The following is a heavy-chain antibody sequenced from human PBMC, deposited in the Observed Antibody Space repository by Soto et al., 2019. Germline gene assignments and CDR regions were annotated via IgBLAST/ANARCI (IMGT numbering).Heavy chain of an antibody. D-gene: IGHD1-20*01. CDR1: GGSISSSSYY. CDR2: INYSGST. V-gene: IGHV4-39*07. CDR3: ARGRITGTTRLGYSYYYYCMGV. Sequence: SETLSLTCTVSGGSISSSSYYWGWIRQPPGKGLEWIGGINYSGSTNYNPSLKSRVTISVDTSKNQFSLKLSSVTAADTAVYYCARGRITGTTRLGYSYYYYCMGVWGKGTTVTV. J-gene: IGHJ6*03.